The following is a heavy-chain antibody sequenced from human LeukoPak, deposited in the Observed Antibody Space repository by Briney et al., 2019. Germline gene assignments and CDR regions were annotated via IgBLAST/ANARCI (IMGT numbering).Heavy chain of an antibody. CDR1: GYSISSGYY. Sequence: SETLSLTRTVSGYSISSGYYWGWIRQPPGKGLEWIGSIYHSGSTYYNPSLKSRVTISVDTSKNQFSLKLSSVTAADTAVYYCARLGAAMYDAFDIWGQGTMVTVSS. CDR2: IYHSGST. D-gene: IGHD1-26*01. V-gene: IGHV4-38-2*02. J-gene: IGHJ3*02. CDR3: ARLGAAMYDAFDI.